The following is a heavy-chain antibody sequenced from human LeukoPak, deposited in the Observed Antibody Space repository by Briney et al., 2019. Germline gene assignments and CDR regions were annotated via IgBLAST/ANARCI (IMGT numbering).Heavy chain of an antibody. CDR2: ISGGGVSP. CDR3: AKAKVGATRDDAFDI. Sequence: GGSLRLSCAASGFTFNNYALAWVRQTPEKGLECVSAISGGGVSPYYVDSVRGRFTISRDNSKNTLYLQMNSLRAEDTAVYYCAKAKVGATRDDAFDIWGQGTMVTVSS. D-gene: IGHD1-26*01. J-gene: IGHJ3*02. CDR1: GFTFNNYA. V-gene: IGHV3-23*01.